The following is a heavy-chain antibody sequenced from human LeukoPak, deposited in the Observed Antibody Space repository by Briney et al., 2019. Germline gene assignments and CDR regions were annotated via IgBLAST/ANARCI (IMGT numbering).Heavy chain of an antibody. Sequence: QAGGSLRLPCAASGFTFSSYEMNWVRQAPGKGLEWVSYISSSGSTIYYADSVKGRFTISRDNAKNSLYLQMNSLRAEDTAVYYCARVQLLALDYWGQGTLVTVSS. D-gene: IGHD1-7*01. J-gene: IGHJ4*02. CDR2: ISSSGSTI. CDR1: GFTFSSYE. V-gene: IGHV3-48*03. CDR3: ARVQLLALDY.